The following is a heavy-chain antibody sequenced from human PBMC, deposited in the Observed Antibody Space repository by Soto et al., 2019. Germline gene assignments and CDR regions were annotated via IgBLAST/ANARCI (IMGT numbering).Heavy chain of an antibody. CDR1: GYTFGIYY. J-gene: IGHJ4*02. D-gene: IGHD1-26*01. CDR3: TRDRRTATGVVGFDY. V-gene: IGHV1-46*01. Sequence: QVQLVQSGAEVKKPGASVKLSCKESGYTFGIYYLHWVRQAPGQRPEWMGIINPDGGSTTYAQKFRGRVTMTSDTSTSTVYMELSTLRFEDTAVYYCTRDRRTATGVVGFDYWGQGTLVTVSS. CDR2: INPDGGST.